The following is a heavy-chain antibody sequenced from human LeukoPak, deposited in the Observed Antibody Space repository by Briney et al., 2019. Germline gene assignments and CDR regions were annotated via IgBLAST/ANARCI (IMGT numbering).Heavy chain of an antibody. CDR1: GFTFSSYA. Sequence: GGSLRLSCAASGFTFSSYAMSWVRQAPGKGLEWVSASSGSGGSKYYADSVKGRFTISRDNSKNTLYLQMNSLRAEDTAVYYCAKHVDIVATIPDWGQGTLVTVSS. CDR2: SSGSGGSK. CDR3: AKHVDIVATIPD. D-gene: IGHD5-12*01. J-gene: IGHJ4*02. V-gene: IGHV3-23*01.